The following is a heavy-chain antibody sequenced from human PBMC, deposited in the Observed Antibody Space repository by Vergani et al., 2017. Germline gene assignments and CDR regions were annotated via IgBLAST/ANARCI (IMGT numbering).Heavy chain of an antibody. CDR2: IIPILGMA. CDR1: GGTFSSYT. Sequence: QVQLVQSGAEVKKPGSSVKVSCKASGGTFSSYTISWVRQAPGQGLEWMGRIIPILGMANYAQKFQGRVTITADKSTSTAYMELSSLRSEDTAVYYCARGDAIHVAYYYYYMDVWGKGP. CDR3: ARGDAIHVAYYYYYMDV. D-gene: IGHD3-10*01. V-gene: IGHV1-69*02. J-gene: IGHJ6*03.